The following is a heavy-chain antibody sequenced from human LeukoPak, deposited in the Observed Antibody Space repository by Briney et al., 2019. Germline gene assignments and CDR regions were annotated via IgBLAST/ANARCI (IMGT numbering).Heavy chain of an antibody. CDR1: GVSISSDDYF. J-gene: IGHJ4*02. D-gene: IGHD2-2*01. CDR2: VSYSGTV. Sequence: SETLSLTCTVSGVSISSDDYFWGWIRQSPGKGLEWIASVSYSGTVYYNPSLESRVTISVDTSKNQFSLKLSSVTAADTAVYYCARLGCSSTSCYDYWGQGTLVTVSS. V-gene: IGHV4-39*01. CDR3: ARLGCSSTSCYDY.